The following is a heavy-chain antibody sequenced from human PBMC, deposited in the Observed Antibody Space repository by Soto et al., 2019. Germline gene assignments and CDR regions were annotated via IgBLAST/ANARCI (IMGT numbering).Heavy chain of an antibody. J-gene: IGHJ6*02. CDR1: GGSFSWYY. CDR3: ARGHDSSCYYYGTDV. D-gene: IGHD3-22*01. Sequence: PSETLSLTCAVYGGSFSWYYWSWIRQPPGKGLGWIGELNHNGSTNYNPSLKSRVTISVDTSKNQCSLKLSSVTAADTAVYYCARGHDSSCYYYGTDVWGQATTVNASS. CDR2: LNHNGST. V-gene: IGHV4-34*01.